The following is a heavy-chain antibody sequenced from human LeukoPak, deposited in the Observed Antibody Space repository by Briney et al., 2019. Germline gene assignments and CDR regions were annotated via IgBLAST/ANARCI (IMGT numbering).Heavy chain of an antibody. CDR3: ARTAAGMEADY. J-gene: IGHJ4*02. Sequence: PGGSLRLSCAASGFTVSSNYMSWVRQAPGKGLEWVSVIYRGGSTYYADSVKGRFTISRDNSKNTLYLQMNSLRAEDTAVYYCARTAAGMEADYWGQGTLVTVSS. CDR1: GFTVSSNY. CDR2: IYRGGST. V-gene: IGHV3-66*01. D-gene: IGHD6-13*01.